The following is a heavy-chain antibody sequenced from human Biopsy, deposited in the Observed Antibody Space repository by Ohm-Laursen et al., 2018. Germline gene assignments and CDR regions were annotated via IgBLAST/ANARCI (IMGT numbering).Heavy chain of an antibody. Sequence: GTLSLTCPVSGDSLTSGPENWSWIRQSPGQGLEYIGFIYSGGNTNYNPSLKNRVTMSVDMPKNQFCLKLSSVTAADTAIYYCARGMRSSGWPYFDSWGQGTLVTVSS. CDR1: GDSLTSGPEN. CDR2: IYSGGNT. CDR3: ARGMRSSGWPYFDS. D-gene: IGHD6-19*01. V-gene: IGHV4-61*01. J-gene: IGHJ4*02.